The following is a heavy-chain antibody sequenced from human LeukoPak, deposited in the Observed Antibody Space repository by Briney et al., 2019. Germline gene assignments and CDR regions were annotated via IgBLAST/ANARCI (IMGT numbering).Heavy chain of an antibody. J-gene: IGHJ3*02. CDR1: GGSISSHY. Sequence: SETLSLTCTVSGGSISSHYWSWVRQTPGKGLEWIGHIYHSGNTKYNSALKGRVTISDDASINQFSLRLSSVTAADTAVYFCARGYDFWSGVMSDAFDIWGRGTKVTVSS. CDR2: IYHSGNT. V-gene: IGHV4-59*11. CDR3: ARGYDFWSGVMSDAFDI. D-gene: IGHD3-3*01.